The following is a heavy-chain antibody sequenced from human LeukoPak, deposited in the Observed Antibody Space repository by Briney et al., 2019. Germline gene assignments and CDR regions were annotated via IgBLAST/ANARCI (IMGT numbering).Heavy chain of an antibody. V-gene: IGHV3-48*03. CDR1: GFTFSSYE. D-gene: IGHD6-19*01. CDR2: ISSSGNTI. CDR3: ARDHGSDWHYFDY. Sequence: GGSLRLSCAASGFTFSSYEMNWLRQAPGKGLEWVSYISSSGNTIYYADSVKGRFTISRDNAKNSLYLQMNSLRAEDTAVYYCARDHGSDWHYFDYWGQGTLVTVSS. J-gene: IGHJ4*02.